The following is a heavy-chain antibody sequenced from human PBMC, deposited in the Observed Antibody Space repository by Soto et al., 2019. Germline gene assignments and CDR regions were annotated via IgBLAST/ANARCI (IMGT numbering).Heavy chain of an antibody. CDR1: GYTFTDFG. CDR2: ISAYNGDR. V-gene: IGHV1-18*01. D-gene: IGHD2-2*01. CDR3: VRLLKEGIPAVVDY. Sequence: QVHLVQSGTEMKKPGASVKVSCKASGYTFTDFGIGWFQQTPGQGLEWMGWISAYNGDRNYAQKFDDRVTMTTDSSSSTAYMELRSLRPDDTAVYYCVRLLKEGIPAVVDYWGQGTLLTVSS. J-gene: IGHJ4*02.